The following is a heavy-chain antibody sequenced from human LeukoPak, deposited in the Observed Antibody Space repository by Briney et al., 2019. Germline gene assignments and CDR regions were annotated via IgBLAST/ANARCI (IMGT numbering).Heavy chain of an antibody. J-gene: IGHJ4*02. V-gene: IGHV3-21*04. CDR2: ISSSSSYI. CDR3: AKEKYSSGFFDY. D-gene: IGHD6-19*01. CDR1: GFIFSSYS. Sequence: GGSLRLSCAASGFIFSSYSMNWVRQAPGKGLEWVSSISSSSSYIYYADSVKGRFTISRDNAKNTLYLQMNSLRAEDTAVYYCAKEKYSSGFFDYWGQGTLVTVSS.